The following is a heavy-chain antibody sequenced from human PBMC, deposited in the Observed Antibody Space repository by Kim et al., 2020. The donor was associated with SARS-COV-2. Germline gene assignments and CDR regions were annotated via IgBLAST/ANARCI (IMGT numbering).Heavy chain of an antibody. Sequence: GGSLRLSCAASGFTFSSYAMSWVRQAPGKGLEWVSAISGSGGSTYYADSVKGRFTISRDNSKNTLYLQMNSLRAEDTAVYYCATRSLGRIVGATSEDYWGQGTLVTVSS. CDR1: GFTFSSYA. J-gene: IGHJ4*02. D-gene: IGHD1-26*01. CDR3: ATRSLGRIVGATSEDY. V-gene: IGHV3-23*01. CDR2: ISGSGGST.